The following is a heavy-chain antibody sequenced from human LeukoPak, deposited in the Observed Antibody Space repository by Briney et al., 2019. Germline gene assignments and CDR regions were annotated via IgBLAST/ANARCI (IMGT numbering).Heavy chain of an antibody. V-gene: IGHV4-34*01. Sequence: PSETLSLTCAVYGGSFSAYYWSWTRQPPGKGLEWIGEINHSGSTNYNPSLKSRVTISVDTSKNQFSLKLSSVTAADTAVYYCARSVQWLVFYYWGQGTLVTVSS. CDR2: INHSGST. CDR3: ARSVQWLVFYY. CDR1: GGSFSAYY. D-gene: IGHD6-19*01. J-gene: IGHJ4*02.